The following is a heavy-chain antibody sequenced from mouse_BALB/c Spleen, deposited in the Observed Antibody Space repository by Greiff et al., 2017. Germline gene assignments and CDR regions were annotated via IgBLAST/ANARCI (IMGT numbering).Heavy chain of an antibody. CDR3: ARHTIYYDYDSYFDY. CDR2: ISSGGSYT. CDR1: GFTFSSYG. J-gene: IGHJ2*01. Sequence: EVQVVESGGDLVKPGGSLKLSCAASGFTFSSYGMSWVRQTPDKRLEWVATISSGGSYTYYPDSVKGRFTISRDNAKNTLYLQMSSLKSEDTAMYYCARHTIYYDYDSYFDYWGQGTTLTVSS. V-gene: IGHV5-6*01. D-gene: IGHD2-4*01.